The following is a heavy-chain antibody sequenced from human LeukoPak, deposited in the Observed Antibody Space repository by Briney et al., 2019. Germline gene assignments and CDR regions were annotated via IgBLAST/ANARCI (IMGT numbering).Heavy chain of an antibody. J-gene: IGHJ4*02. V-gene: IGHV1-69*05. D-gene: IGHD3-9*01. CDR2: IIPIFGTA. CDR3: ARDRGYDILTGYYPGPFDY. Sequence: GSSVKVPCKASGGTFSSYATSWVRQAPGQGLEWMGGIIPIFGTANYAQKFQGRVTITTDESTSTAYMELSSLRSEDTAVYYCARDRGYDILTGYYPGPFDYWGQGTLFTVSS. CDR1: GGTFSSYA.